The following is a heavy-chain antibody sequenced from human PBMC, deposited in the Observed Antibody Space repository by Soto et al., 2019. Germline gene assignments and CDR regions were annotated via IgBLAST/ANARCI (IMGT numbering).Heavy chain of an antibody. D-gene: IGHD6-13*01. Sequence: GGSLRLSCAASGFTFSSYNMNWVRQAPGKGLEWVSYITSSSSTIYYADSVKGRFTISRDNAKNSLYLQMNSLRAEDTAVYYCAREDPDSSSWATFDYWGQGTLVTVSS. J-gene: IGHJ4*02. CDR2: ITSSSSTI. V-gene: IGHV3-48*01. CDR3: AREDPDSSSWATFDY. CDR1: GFTFSSYN.